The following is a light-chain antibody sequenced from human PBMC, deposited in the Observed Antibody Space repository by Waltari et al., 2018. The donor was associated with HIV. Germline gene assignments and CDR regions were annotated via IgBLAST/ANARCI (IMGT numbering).Light chain of an antibody. CDR3: QHCGDASNT. Sequence: EIVLTQSPGTLSLSPGERATLSCRASQIIGNAYFAWYQQKPGQAPRLLISGASSRANGVPDRFSGSGSETDFTLTISRLEPEDFAVYYCQHCGDASNTFGQGTKLEV. CDR1: QIIGNAY. V-gene: IGKV3-20*01. J-gene: IGKJ2*01. CDR2: GAS.